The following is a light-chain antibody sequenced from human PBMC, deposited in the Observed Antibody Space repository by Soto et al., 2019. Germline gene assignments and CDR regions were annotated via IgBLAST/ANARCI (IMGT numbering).Light chain of an antibody. V-gene: IGKV3-11*01. CDR1: QSVGSS. CDR2: GPF. CDR3: QHRSTWPTT. Sequence: EIVLTQSPATLSLSPGERATLSCRASQSVGSSLAWYQQKAGQAPRLLIYGPFNRATGIPARFSGSGFGTDFSLTISSLEPEDFAVYYCQHRSTWPTTFGQGTKLDIK. J-gene: IGKJ2*01.